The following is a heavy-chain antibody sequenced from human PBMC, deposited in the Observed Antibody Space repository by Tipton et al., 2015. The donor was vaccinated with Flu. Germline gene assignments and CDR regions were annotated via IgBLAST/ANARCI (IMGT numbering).Heavy chain of an antibody. CDR2: INPSGGST. J-gene: IGHJ4*02. Sequence: QLVQSGPEVKKPGASVKVTCKASGYTFTSYYMHWVRQTPGQGLEWMGIINPSGGSTSYAQKFQGRVTMTRDTSTRTVYMELSSLRAEDTAVYYCARDVQLEGPLSTVPKNYVDYWGQGTLVTVSS. CDR1: GYTFTSYY. D-gene: IGHD1-1*01. V-gene: IGHV1-46*01. CDR3: ARDVQLEGPLSTVPKNYVDY.